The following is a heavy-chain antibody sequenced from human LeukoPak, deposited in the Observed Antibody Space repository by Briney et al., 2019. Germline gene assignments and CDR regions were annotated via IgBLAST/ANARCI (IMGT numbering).Heavy chain of an antibody. Sequence: SETLSLTCAVSGGSISSSTNWWSWVRQPPGKGLEWVGEIYHSGSANYNPSLKSRVTMSTDKSKNQFSLKVTSMTAADTAVYYCLHGGNSGDWVYWGQGTLVTVSS. CDR3: LHGGNSGDWVY. CDR2: IYHSGSA. D-gene: IGHD4-23*01. J-gene: IGHJ4*02. CDR1: GGSISSSTNW. V-gene: IGHV4-4*02.